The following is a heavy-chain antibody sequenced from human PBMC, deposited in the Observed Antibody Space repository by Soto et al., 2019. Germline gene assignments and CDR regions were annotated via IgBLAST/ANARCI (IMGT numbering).Heavy chain of an antibody. V-gene: IGHV3-21*01. CDR3: ATGYSGYAPGAFDY. J-gene: IGHJ4*02. Sequence: GGSLRLSCTVSGFAFNNYGINWVRQAPGKGLEWVSSISKSDYTYYSDSVKGRFTISRDNSKNTLYLQMNSLRAEDTAVYYCATGYSGYAPGAFDYWGQGTLVTVSS. CDR1: GFAFNNYG. D-gene: IGHD5-12*01. CDR2: ISKSDYT.